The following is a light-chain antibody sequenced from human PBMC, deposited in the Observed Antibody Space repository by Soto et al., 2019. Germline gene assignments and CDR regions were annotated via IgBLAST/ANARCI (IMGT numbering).Light chain of an antibody. J-gene: IGKJ1*01. CDR1: QSISSGD. CDR3: QHYGSSQT. CDR2: GSS. Sequence: ELGVTRSPSTLSLSPGERATPSCRASQSISSGDLASYQQKPGQAPRLLIYGSSSRATGIPDRFSGSGSGIGFTLTIRRLEPEDFAVYYCQHYGSSQTFGQGTMVEIK. V-gene: IGKV3-20*01.